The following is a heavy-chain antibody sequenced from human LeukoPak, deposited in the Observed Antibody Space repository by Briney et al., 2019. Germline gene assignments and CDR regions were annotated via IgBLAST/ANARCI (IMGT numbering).Heavy chain of an antibody. CDR1: GGSISSGGYY. J-gene: IGHJ6*02. Sequence: SETLSLTCTVSGGSISSGGYYWSWIRQHPGKGLEWIGYIYYSGSTYYNPSLKSRVTISVDTSKNQFSLKLSSVTAADTAVYYCARDSHDFWSGSSYYYYGMDVWGQGTTVTVSS. CDR2: IYYSGST. D-gene: IGHD3-3*01. CDR3: ARDSHDFWSGSSYYYYGMDV. V-gene: IGHV4-31*03.